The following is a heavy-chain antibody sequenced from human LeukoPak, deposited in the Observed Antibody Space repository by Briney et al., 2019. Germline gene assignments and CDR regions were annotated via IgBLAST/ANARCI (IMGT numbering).Heavy chain of an antibody. CDR1: GFTFSSYW. CDR2: TNRDEANT. Sequence: GGSLRLSCAASGFTFSSYWMGWVRHAPGKGVGWVSHTNRDEANTNYADSVKGRVTISRDNAKNTLYLQMNRLTAEDTAVYYCARAAYSNGWDFWGQGTLVTVSS. J-gene: IGHJ4*02. D-gene: IGHD6-19*01. V-gene: IGHV3-74*01. CDR3: ARAAYSNGWDF.